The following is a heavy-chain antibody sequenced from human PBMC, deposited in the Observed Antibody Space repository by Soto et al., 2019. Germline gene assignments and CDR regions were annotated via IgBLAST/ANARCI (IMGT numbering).Heavy chain of an antibody. CDR3: GRDHCDGVNCYSGEMGY. J-gene: IGHJ4*02. CDR1: GDSTRRGNHN. V-gene: IGHV4-31*03. Sequence: QLHLQESGPGLVKPSQTLSLICTFSGDSTRRGNHNWNWIRQRPGKGLEWLGYISHSGSTYYTPSLWDRGYLSVDTSKNKFSLTLSSVIAADSAVYFCGRDHCDGVNCYSGEMGYWGQGTLVTVTS. CDR2: ISHSGST. D-gene: IGHD2-15*01.